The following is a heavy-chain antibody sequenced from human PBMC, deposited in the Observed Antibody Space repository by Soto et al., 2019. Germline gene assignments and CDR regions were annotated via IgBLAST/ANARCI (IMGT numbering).Heavy chain of an antibody. CDR2: TSSTSHPK. J-gene: IGHJ5*01. CDR3: ARDRTAMEVLDS. V-gene: IGHV3-48*02. CDR1: GFNFSKSG. Sequence: VGSLSLSCEASGFNFSKSGMYWVRQAPGKGLEWISYTSSTSHPKYYADAVKGRFTISRDNAKNSLYLQMDSLRDDDTAVYYCARDRTAMEVLDSWGQGTKVTV. D-gene: IGHD5-18*01.